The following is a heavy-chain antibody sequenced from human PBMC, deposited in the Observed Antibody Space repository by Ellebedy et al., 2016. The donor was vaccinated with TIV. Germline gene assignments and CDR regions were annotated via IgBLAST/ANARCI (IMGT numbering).Heavy chain of an antibody. CDR1: GFTFSSYA. D-gene: IGHD3-22*01. Sequence: GESLKISCAASGFTFSSYAMTWVRQAPGKGLAWVSGISGSGDSTYYADSVKGRFTISRDTSKNTLYLQMNSLRAEDTAVYYCAKDFDSSGYYFNWFDPWGQGTLVTVSS. CDR3: AKDFDSSGYYFNWFDP. J-gene: IGHJ5*02. CDR2: ISGSGDST. V-gene: IGHV3-23*01.